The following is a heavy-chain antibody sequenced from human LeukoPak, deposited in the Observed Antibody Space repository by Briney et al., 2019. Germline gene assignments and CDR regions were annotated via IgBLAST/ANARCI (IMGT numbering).Heavy chain of an antibody. CDR2: IYYSGST. D-gene: IGHD5-12*01. CDR1: GGSISSGGYY. V-gene: IGHV4-31*03. CDR3: ARAHWGLRHPKFDC. Sequence: SETLSLTCTVPGGSISSGGYYWSWIRQHPGKGLEWIGYIYYSGSTYYNPSLKSRVTISVDTSKNQFSLKLSSVTAADTAVYYCARAHWGLRHPKFDCWGQGTLVTVSS. J-gene: IGHJ4*02.